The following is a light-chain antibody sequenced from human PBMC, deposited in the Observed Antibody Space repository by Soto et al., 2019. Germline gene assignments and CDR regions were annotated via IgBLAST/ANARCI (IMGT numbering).Light chain of an antibody. J-gene: IGKJ5*01. CDR2: DTS. CDR1: QSLANSF. V-gene: IGKV3-20*01. Sequence: EVVMTQSPATLSVFSGESAALSCIASQSLANSFIAWYQQKPGQAPRLLIYDTSSRASGIPDRFSGSGSGTDFTLTISRLETEDFAVFYCQQYGTSEIIFGQGTRLEIK. CDR3: QQYGTSEII.